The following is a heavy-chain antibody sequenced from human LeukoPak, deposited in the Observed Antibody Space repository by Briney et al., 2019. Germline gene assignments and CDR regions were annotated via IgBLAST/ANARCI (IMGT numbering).Heavy chain of an antibody. Sequence: GGSLRLSCAASGFAFSTYTMHWVRQAPGKGLEWVAVISIGGNIQYYTDSVKGRFAISRDNSKNTLYLQMNSLRAEDTAVYYCAKEDAYYYDSSGYYFDYWGQGTLVTVSS. D-gene: IGHD3-22*01. V-gene: IGHV3-30*09. J-gene: IGHJ4*02. CDR1: GFAFSTYT. CDR3: AKEDAYYYDSSGYYFDY. CDR2: ISIGGNIQ.